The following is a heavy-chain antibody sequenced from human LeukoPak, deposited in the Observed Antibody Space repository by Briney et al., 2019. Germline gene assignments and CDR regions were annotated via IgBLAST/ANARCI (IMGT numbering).Heavy chain of an antibody. D-gene: IGHD5-24*01. CDR3: ATLEMATMNVDY. J-gene: IGHJ4*02. CDR1: GGSISSSSYH. Sequence: SETLSLTXTVSGGSISSSSYHWGWIRQPPGKGPEWIGSMYYSGSTYYNPSLKSRVTISVDTPKNQFSLRLSSVTAADTAVYYCATLEMATMNVDYWGQGTLVTVSS. CDR2: MYYSGST. V-gene: IGHV4-39*01.